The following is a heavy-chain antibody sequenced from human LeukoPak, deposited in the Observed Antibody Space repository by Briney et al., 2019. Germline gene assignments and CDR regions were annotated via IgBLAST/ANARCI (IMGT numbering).Heavy chain of an antibody. V-gene: IGHV3-48*04. CDR2: ISSGSTI. CDR1: GFTFSSYS. J-gene: IGHJ4*02. Sequence: GGSLRLSCAASGFTFSSYSMNWVRQAPGKGLEWVSYISSGSTIYDADSVKGRFTISRDNAKNSLYLQMNSLRAEDTAVYYCARESIAVAGAPFDYWGQGTLVTVSS. D-gene: IGHD6-19*01. CDR3: ARESIAVAGAPFDY.